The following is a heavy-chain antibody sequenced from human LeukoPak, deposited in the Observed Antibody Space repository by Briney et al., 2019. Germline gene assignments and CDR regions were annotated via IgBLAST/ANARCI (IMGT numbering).Heavy chain of an antibody. CDR3: AKGAEYCSGGSCYPVFVYFDY. D-gene: IGHD2-15*01. Sequence: QPGRSLRLSCAASGFTFSSYGMHWVRQAPGKGLEWVAVIWYDGSNKYYADSVKGRFTISRDNSKNTLYLQMNSLRAEDTAVYYCAKGAEYCSGGSCYPVFVYFDYWGQGTLVTVSS. CDR1: GFTFSSYG. J-gene: IGHJ4*02. CDR2: IWYDGSNK. V-gene: IGHV3-33*06.